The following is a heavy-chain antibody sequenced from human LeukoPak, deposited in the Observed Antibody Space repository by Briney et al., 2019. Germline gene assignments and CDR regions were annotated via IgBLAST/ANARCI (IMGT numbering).Heavy chain of an antibody. CDR2: ISGSGGST. CDR3: ASDYYDSSGLLPPYYFDY. V-gene: IGHV3-23*01. D-gene: IGHD3-22*01. CDR1: GFTFSSYA. Sequence: GGSLRLSCAASGFTFSSYAMSWVRQAPGKGLEWVSAISGSGGSTYYADSVKGRFTISRDNSKNTLYLQMNSLRAEDTAVYYCASDYYDSSGLLPPYYFDYWGQGTLVTVSS. J-gene: IGHJ4*02.